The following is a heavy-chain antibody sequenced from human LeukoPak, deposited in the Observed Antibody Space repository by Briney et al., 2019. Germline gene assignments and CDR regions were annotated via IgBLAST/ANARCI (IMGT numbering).Heavy chain of an antibody. CDR1: GFTFRSFA. D-gene: IGHD1-26*01. V-gene: IGHV3-30*18. CDR3: AKHSGWWELLRSFAFDI. J-gene: IGHJ3*02. CDR2: ISYDGSNK. Sequence: GGSLRLSCAASGFTFRSFAMHWVRQAPGKGLEWVAVISYDGSNKYYADSVKGRFTISRDNSKNTLYLQMNSLRAEDTAVYYCAKHSGWWELLRSFAFDIWGQGTMVTVSS.